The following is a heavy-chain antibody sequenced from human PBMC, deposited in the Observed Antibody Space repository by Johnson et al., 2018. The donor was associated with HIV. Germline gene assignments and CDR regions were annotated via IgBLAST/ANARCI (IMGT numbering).Heavy chain of an antibody. CDR2: IWYDGSNK. D-gene: IGHD1-26*01. CDR1: GFTFSNYG. Sequence: QVQLVESGGGVVRPGGSLRLSCAASGFTFSNYGMHWVRQAPGKGLEWVAVIWYDGSNKYYADSVKGRFTISRDNSKNTLYLQMGSLRAEDMAVYYCAREASGSLDAFDIWGQGTMVTVSS. V-gene: IGHV3-30*19. CDR3: AREASGSLDAFDI. J-gene: IGHJ3*02.